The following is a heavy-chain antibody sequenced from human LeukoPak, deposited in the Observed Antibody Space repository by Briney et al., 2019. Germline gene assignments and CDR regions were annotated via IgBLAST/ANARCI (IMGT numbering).Heavy chain of an antibody. Sequence: RGSLRLSCAASAFSFSVYEMYWVRQAPGKGMEWVSYTSSSGGTTYYADSVKGRFRVTRDNAKNSLYLQMNRLRAEDKAVYYCTTVTVARSFDYWGQGALVTVSS. D-gene: IGHD5-12*01. CDR2: TSSSGGTT. CDR1: AFSFSVYE. V-gene: IGHV3-48*03. J-gene: IGHJ4*02. CDR3: TTVTVARSFDY.